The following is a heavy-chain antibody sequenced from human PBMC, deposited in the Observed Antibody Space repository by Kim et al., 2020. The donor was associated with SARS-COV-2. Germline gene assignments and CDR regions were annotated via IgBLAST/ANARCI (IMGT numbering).Heavy chain of an antibody. D-gene: IGHD3-9*01. Sequence: SETLSLTCTVSGGSISSSSYYWGWIRQPPGKGLEWIGSIYYSGSTYYNPSLKSRVTISVDTSKNQFSLKLSSVTAADTAVYYCVRQFLTGYSGFDYWGQGTLVTVSS. V-gene: IGHV4-39*01. CDR3: VRQFLTGYSGFDY. J-gene: IGHJ4*02. CDR2: IYYSGST. CDR1: GGSISSSSYY.